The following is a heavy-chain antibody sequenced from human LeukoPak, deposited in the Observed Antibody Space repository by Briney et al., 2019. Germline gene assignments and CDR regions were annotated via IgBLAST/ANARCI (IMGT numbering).Heavy chain of an antibody. CDR1: GYTFTSYR. D-gene: IGHD3-22*01. Sequence: SCKASGYTFTSYRISWVRQAPGKGLEWVAVISYDGNNKYYTDSVKGRFTISRDNSKNTLYLQMNSLRAEDTAVYYCAKPYDSSGYCFDYWGQGTLVTVSS. CDR2: ISYDGNNK. J-gene: IGHJ4*02. V-gene: IGHV3-30*18. CDR3: AKPYDSSGYCFDY.